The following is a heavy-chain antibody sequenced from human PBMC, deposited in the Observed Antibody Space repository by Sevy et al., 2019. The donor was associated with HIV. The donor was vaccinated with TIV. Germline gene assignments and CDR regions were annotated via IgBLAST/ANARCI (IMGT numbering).Heavy chain of an antibody. V-gene: IGHV3-21*01. CDR3: ARDADIAAAGTGAFDI. Sequence: GGSLRLSCAASGFTFSSYSMNWVRQAPGKGLEWVSSISSSSSYIYYEDSVKGRFTISRNNAKNPLYLQMNSMRAEDTAVHYCARDADIAAAGTGAFDIWGQGTMVTVSS. CDR1: GFTFSSYS. D-gene: IGHD6-13*01. CDR2: ISSSSSYI. J-gene: IGHJ3*02.